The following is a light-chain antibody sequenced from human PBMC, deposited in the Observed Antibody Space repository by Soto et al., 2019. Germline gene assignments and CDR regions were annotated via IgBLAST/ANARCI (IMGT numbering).Light chain of an antibody. CDR1: HIGGKS. Sequence: SYELTQPPSVSVAPGQTAGITCGGDHIGGKSVHWYQQKPGQAPLLVVYDDADRPSGIPERFSGSNSDNTATLTIGRVEAGDEADYYCQVWDAGSDHVVFGGGTKLTVL. CDR2: DDA. J-gene: IGLJ2*01. CDR3: QVWDAGSDHVV. V-gene: IGLV3-21*02.